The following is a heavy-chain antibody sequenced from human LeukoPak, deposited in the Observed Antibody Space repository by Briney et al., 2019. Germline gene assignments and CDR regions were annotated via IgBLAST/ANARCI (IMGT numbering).Heavy chain of an antibody. D-gene: IGHD1-26*01. CDR1: GFTVSSNY. J-gene: IGHJ4*02. CDR2: IYTGGSA. CDR3: ARDRIGGALGF. Sequence: GGSLRLSCAASGFTVSSNYMSWVRQAPGRGLEWVSVIYTGGSAYYADSVKGRFTISRDNSKNTLYLQMNSLRAEDTAVYYCARDRIGGALGFWGQGALVTVSS. V-gene: IGHV3-53*01.